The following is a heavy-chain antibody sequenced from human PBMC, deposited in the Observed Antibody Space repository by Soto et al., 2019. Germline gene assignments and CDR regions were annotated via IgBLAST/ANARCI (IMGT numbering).Heavy chain of an antibody. Sequence: QVQLQESGPGLVKPSETLSLTCTVSGGSISSYYCIWIRQPPGKGLEYIGYIYHSGSTNYNPSLKSRVTISKDTSKNQFSLMRTSVTAPDTAVYYCATRFYSSGVLVHYWRQGTLVTVSP. J-gene: IGHJ4*02. CDR2: IYHSGST. D-gene: IGHD3-10*01. CDR3: ATRFYSSGVLVHY. V-gene: IGHV4-59*01. CDR1: GGSISSYY.